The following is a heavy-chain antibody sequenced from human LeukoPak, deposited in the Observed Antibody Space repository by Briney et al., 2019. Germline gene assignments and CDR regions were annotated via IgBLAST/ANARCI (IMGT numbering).Heavy chain of an antibody. CDR1: GGSISSGGYS. V-gene: IGHV4-30-2*01. CDR3: ARGDSSTYYFDY. D-gene: IGHD6-13*01. Sequence: SQTLSLTRAVSGGSISSGGYSWSWIRQPPGKGLEWIGYIYHSGSTYYNPSLKSRVTISVDRSKNQFSLKLSSVTAADTAVYYCARGDSSTYYFDYWGQGTLATVSS. J-gene: IGHJ4*02. CDR2: IYHSGST.